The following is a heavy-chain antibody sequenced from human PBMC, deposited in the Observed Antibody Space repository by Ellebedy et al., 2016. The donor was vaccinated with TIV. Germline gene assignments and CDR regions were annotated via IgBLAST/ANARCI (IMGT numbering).Heavy chain of an antibody. D-gene: IGHD4-17*01. J-gene: IGHJ4*02. CDR1: GLTFSTYA. Sequence: GESLKISCAASGLTFSTYAMSWVRQAPGKGLEWVSTISGGGTSTYYADSVKGRFTISRDNSKNTLYLQMSSLRAEDTAIYYCVSTVTFFDNWGQGTLVTVSS. CDR3: VSTVTFFDN. V-gene: IGHV3-23*01. CDR2: ISGGGTST.